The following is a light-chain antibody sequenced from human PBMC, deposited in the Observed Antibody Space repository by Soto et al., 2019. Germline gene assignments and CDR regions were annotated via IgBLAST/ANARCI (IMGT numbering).Light chain of an antibody. V-gene: IGKV1-39*01. CDR2: AAS. Sequence: DIQMTQSPSSLSASVGDRVTITCRASESIARHLNWYQQKPGKAPKLLIYAASSLQNGVPSRFRGGGSGTDFPLTIINLQPEDFATYYCQQTYTALSITFGRGTRLEIK. J-gene: IGKJ5*01. CDR1: ESIARH. CDR3: QQTYTALSIT.